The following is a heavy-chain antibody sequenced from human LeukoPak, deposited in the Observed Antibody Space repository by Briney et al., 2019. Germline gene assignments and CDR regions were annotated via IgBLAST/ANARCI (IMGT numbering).Heavy chain of an antibody. Sequence: SETLSLTCTVSGGSISNYYWSWIRQPPGKGLEWIGYIYYSGSTNYNPSLKSRVTISVDTSKNQFSLKLSSVTAADTAVYYCARAYGDRRYYFDYWGQGTLVTVSS. D-gene: IGHD4-17*01. J-gene: IGHJ4*02. V-gene: IGHV4-59*01. CDR3: ARAYGDRRYYFDY. CDR1: GGSISNYY. CDR2: IYYSGST.